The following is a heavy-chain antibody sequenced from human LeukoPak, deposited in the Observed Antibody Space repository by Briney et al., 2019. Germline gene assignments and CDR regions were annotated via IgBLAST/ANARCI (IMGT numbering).Heavy chain of an antibody. D-gene: IGHD1-26*01. Sequence: SETLSLTCAVYGGSFSDYDWSWIRQPPGKGLEWIGEISHSGTTNCDPSLKSRISMSIDTSRSQFSLNLRSVTAADTAVYYCARDAQVGASHPHYYYYYMDVWGKGTTVTVSS. J-gene: IGHJ6*03. CDR2: ISHSGTT. CDR3: ARDAQVGASHPHYYYYYMDV. V-gene: IGHV4-34*01. CDR1: GGSFSDYD.